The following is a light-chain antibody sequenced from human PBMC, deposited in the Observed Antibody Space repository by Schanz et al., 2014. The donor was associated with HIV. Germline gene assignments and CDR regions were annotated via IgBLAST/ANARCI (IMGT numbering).Light chain of an antibody. J-gene: IGLJ2*01. CDR1: SSNIGAGYV. CDR2: GNS. Sequence: QSVLTQPPSVSGAPGQRVTISCTGSSSNIGAGYVVHWYQQLPGTAPKLLIYGNSNRPSGVPDQFSGSKSGTSASLAITGLQSEDEADYYCSSYTSSSTLDVVFGGGTKLTVL. CDR3: SSYTSSSTLDVV. V-gene: IGLV1-40*01.